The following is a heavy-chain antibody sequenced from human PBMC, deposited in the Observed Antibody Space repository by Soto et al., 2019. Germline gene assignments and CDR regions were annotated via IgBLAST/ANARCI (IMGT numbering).Heavy chain of an antibody. Sequence: GGFLRLSCAASGFTFDDYAMHWVRQAPGKGLEWVSGISWNSGSIGYADSVKGRFTISRDNAKNSLYLQMNSLRAEDTALYYCAKDLGYCSGGSCYPDAFDIWGQGTMVTVSS. CDR3: AKDLGYCSGGSCYPDAFDI. CDR1: GFTFDDYA. CDR2: ISWNSGSI. D-gene: IGHD2-15*01. V-gene: IGHV3-9*01. J-gene: IGHJ3*02.